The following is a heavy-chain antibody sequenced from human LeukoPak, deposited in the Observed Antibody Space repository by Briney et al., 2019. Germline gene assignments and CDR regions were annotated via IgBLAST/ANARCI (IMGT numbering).Heavy chain of an antibody. CDR1: GFTFSSYA. V-gene: IGHV3-23*01. CDR2: INGGGGNT. J-gene: IGHJ4*02. D-gene: IGHD2-2*01. CDR3: AKEGGKSSSSCYYFDH. Sequence: PGGSLRLSXAASGFTFSSYAMTWVRQAPGKGLEWVSVINGGGGNTFYADSVKGRFTISRDNSKNTLYLQMNSLRAEDTAVYYCAKEGGKSSSSCYYFDHWGQGSLVTVSS.